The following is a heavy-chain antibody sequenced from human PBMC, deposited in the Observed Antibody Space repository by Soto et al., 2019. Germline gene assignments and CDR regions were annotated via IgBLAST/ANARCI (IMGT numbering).Heavy chain of an antibody. Sequence: QVQLQQWGAGLLKPSETLSLTCAVYVGSFSGYYWCWIRQPPGKGLEWIGEINHSVSTNYNPSLKARVPITVGTSKHHFSLPLSSVTAADTAVYYWASLSMGRSRYGSGYAIDYWGQGTLVAVSS. D-gene: IGHD3-10*01. CDR1: VGSFSGYY. J-gene: IGHJ4*02. CDR3: ASLSMGRSRYGSGYAIDY. V-gene: IGHV4-34*01. CDR2: INHSVST.